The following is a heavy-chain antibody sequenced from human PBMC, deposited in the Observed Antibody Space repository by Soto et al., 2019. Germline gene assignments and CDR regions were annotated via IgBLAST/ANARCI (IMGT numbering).Heavy chain of an antibody. CDR2: IYYSGST. V-gene: IGHV4-31*03. D-gene: IGHD3-10*01. CDR1: GGSISSGAYY. J-gene: IGHJ4*02. CDR3: ASGDTMVRGVITG. Sequence: QVQLQESGPGLVKPSQTLSLTCTVSGGSISSGAYYWNWIRQHPGKGLEWIGYIYYSGSTYYNPSLKSRVTISVDTSKNQFSLKLSSVTAADTAVYYCASGDTMVRGVITGWGQGTLVTVSS.